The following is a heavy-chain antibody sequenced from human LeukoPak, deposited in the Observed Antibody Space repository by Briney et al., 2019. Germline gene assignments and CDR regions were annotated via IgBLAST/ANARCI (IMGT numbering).Heavy chain of an antibody. J-gene: IGHJ4*02. D-gene: IGHD5-18*01. CDR2: ISYDGSNK. CDR1: GFTFSSYG. Sequence: QPGRSLRLSCAASGFTFSSYGMHWVRQAPGKGLEWVAVISYDGSNKYYADSVKGRFTISRDNSKNTMYLQMNSLRAEDTAVYYGAKDQLAPYFDYWGQGTLVTVSS. V-gene: IGHV3-30*18. CDR3: AKDQLAPYFDY.